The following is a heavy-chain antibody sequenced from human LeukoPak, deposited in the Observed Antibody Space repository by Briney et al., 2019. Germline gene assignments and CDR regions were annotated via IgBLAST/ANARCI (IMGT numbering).Heavy chain of an antibody. CDR1: GYTGIELS. CDR2: FDPEDGET. J-gene: IGHJ3*02. D-gene: IGHD3-3*01. V-gene: IGHV1-24*01. Sequence: ASVKVSCKLSGYTGIELSMHWVRQVPGKGLVWMGGFDPEDGETKYAQKFQGRVTVTEDTSTDTAYMELSRLTSEDTAVYYCATHTIFGVVTYASLIWGRGTLVTVSS. CDR3: ATHTIFGVVTYASLI.